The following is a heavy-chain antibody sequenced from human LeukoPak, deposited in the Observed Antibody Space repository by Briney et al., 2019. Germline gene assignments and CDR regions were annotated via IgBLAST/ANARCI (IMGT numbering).Heavy chain of an antibody. J-gene: IGHJ3*02. CDR2: IRGSGGGT. Sequence: GGSLRLSCAASGFTFSNYAMIWVRQAPRKGLEWVSAIRGSGGGTYYADSVKGRFTISRDNSKSTLYLQMNSLRAEDTAVYYCAKDPNGDYIGAFDIWGQGTMVTVSS. D-gene: IGHD4-17*01. CDR3: AKDPNGDYIGAFDI. CDR1: GFTFSNYA. V-gene: IGHV3-23*01.